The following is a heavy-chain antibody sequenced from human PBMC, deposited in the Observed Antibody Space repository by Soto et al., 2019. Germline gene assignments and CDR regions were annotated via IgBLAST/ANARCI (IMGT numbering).Heavy chain of an antibody. V-gene: IGHV3-23*01. Sequence: PGGSLRLSCAASGFTFSSYAMSWVRQAPGKGLEWVSAISGSGGSTYYADSVKGRFTISRDNSKNTLYLQMNSLRAEDTAVYYCAKSTGYSSSSRYYYYGMDVWGQGTTVTVSS. D-gene: IGHD6-13*01. CDR2: ISGSGGST. CDR3: AKSTGYSSSSRYYYYGMDV. J-gene: IGHJ6*02. CDR1: GFTFSSYA.